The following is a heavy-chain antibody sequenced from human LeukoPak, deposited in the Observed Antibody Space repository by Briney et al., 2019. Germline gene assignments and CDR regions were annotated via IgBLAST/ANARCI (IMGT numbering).Heavy chain of an antibody. Sequence: GGSLRLSCVASGFTFISYWMTWVRQAPGKGLEWVAQISQDGTESYSVDSVRGRFTISRDNAKNSVYLQMNSLRPEDTAVYYCARHLATFYDYWGQGTLVTVSS. CDR3: ARHLATFYDY. D-gene: IGHD1-1*01. CDR2: ISQDGTES. CDR1: GFTFISYW. J-gene: IGHJ4*02. V-gene: IGHV3-7*04.